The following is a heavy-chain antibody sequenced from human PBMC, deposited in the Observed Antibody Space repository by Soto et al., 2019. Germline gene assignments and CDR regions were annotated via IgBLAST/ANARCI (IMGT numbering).Heavy chain of an antibody. CDR2: INAGNGNT. CDR3: ERSVVVPTGYYGMDV. V-gene: IGHV1-3*01. D-gene: IGHD2-15*01. J-gene: IGHJ6*02. Sequence: GASVKVCCTASGYSFTSYAMLWVRQAPGQRLEWMGWINAGNGNTKYAQKFQGRVTITRDTSASTAYMELSSLRSEDTAVYYCERSVVVPTGYYGMDVWGQGTTVTVSS. CDR1: GYSFTSYA.